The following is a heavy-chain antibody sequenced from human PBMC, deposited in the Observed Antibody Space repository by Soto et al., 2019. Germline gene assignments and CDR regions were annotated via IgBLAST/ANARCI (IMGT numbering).Heavy chain of an antibody. CDR3: FQGILRISWFDP. J-gene: IGHJ5*02. CDR1: GFTFSSYE. CDR2: ISSSGSTI. Sequence: GGSLRLSCAASGFTFSSYEMNCVRQAPGKGLEWVSYISSSGSTIYYADSVKGRFTISRGNSKNTLYLQMNSLRAEDTAVYYCFQGILRISWFDPWGQGTLVTVSS. V-gene: IGHV3-48*03. D-gene: IGHD3-9*01.